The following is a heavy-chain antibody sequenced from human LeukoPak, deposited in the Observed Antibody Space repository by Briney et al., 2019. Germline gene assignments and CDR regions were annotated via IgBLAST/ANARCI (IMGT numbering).Heavy chain of an antibody. D-gene: IGHD4/OR15-4a*01. V-gene: IGHV4-30-4*01. Sequence: SSETLSLTCTVSGGSISSGDYYWSWIRQPPGKGLEWIGYIYYSGSTYYNPSLKSRATISVDTSKNQFSLKLSSVTAADTAVYYCARAVDYNWFDPWGQGTLVTVSS. J-gene: IGHJ5*02. CDR2: IYYSGST. CDR3: ARAVDYNWFDP. CDR1: GGSISSGDYY.